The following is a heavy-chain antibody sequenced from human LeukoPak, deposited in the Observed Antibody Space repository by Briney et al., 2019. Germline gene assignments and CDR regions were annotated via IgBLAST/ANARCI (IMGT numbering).Heavy chain of an antibody. CDR1: GGSFGGYY. V-gene: IGHV4-34*01. D-gene: IGHD1-1*01. J-gene: IGHJ5*02. CDR2: INHSGST. CDR3: ARVYTQAWFDP. Sequence: PSETLSLTCAVYGGSFGGYYWSWIRQPPGKGLEWIGEINHSGSTNYNPSLKSRVTISVDTSKNQFSLKLSSVTAADTAVYYCARVYTQAWFDPWGQGTLVTVSS.